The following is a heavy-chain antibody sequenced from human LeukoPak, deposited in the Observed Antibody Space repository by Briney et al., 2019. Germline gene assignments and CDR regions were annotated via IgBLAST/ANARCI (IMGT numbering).Heavy chain of an antibody. CDR1: GGSFSGYY. CDR3: ARAEVPAAIKSGAFDI. Sequence: LSLTCAVYGGSFSGYYWSWIRQPPGKGLEWVAVIWNDGINKYYADSVKGRFTISRDNSKNTLYLQMNSLRAEDTAVYYCARAEVPAAIKSGAFDIWGKGTTVTVSS. CDR2: IWNDGINK. D-gene: IGHD2-2*01. J-gene: IGHJ6*04. V-gene: IGHV3-33*08.